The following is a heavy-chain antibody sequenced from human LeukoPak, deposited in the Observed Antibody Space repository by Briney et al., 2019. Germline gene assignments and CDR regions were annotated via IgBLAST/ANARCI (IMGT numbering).Heavy chain of an antibody. Sequence: ASAKVSCKASGYSFTSYGISWVRQAPGQGLEWMGWISAYNGNTNYAQKVQGRVTMTTDTSTSTAYMELRSLRSDDTAVYYCARGYASYYYDSSGYYPFWGQGTLVTVSS. CDR3: ARGYASYYYDSSGYYPF. V-gene: IGHV1-18*01. CDR1: GYSFTSYG. J-gene: IGHJ4*02. CDR2: ISAYNGNT. D-gene: IGHD3-22*01.